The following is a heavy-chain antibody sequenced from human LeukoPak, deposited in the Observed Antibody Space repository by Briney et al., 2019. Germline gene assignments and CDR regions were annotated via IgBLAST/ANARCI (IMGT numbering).Heavy chain of an antibody. CDR2: IYTSGST. J-gene: IGHJ5*02. CDR1: GGSISSYY. D-gene: IGHD2-2*01. CDR3: ARDLQDIVVVPAAMWSWFDP. V-gene: IGHV4-4*07. Sequence: PSETLSLTCTVSGGSISSYYWSWIRQPAGQGLEWIGRIYTSGSTNYNPSLTSRVTMSVDTSKNQFSLKLSSVTAAATAVYYCARDLQDIVVVPAAMWSWFDPWGQGTLVTVSS.